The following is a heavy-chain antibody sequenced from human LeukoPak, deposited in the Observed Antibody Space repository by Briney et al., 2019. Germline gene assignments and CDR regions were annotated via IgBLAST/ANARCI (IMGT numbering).Heavy chain of an antibody. CDR1: GYTFTSYG. Sequence: ASVTVSCKASGYTFTSYGISWVRQAPGQGLEWMGWIGAYNGNTNYAQKLQGRVTMTTDTSTSTAYMELRSLRSDDTAMYYCARGYYDSSGYYYYYYYGMDVWGQGTTVTVSS. J-gene: IGHJ6*02. D-gene: IGHD3-22*01. V-gene: IGHV1-18*01. CDR2: IGAYNGNT. CDR3: ARGYYDSSGYYYYYYYGMDV.